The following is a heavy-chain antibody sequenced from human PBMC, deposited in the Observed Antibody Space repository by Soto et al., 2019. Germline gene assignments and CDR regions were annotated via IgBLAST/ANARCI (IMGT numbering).Heavy chain of an antibody. CDR2: ISSSGSII. CDR1: GFTLSDYY. J-gene: IGHJ3*01. V-gene: IGHV3-11*01. CDR3: AREFYTANSCYSSAFDV. D-gene: IGHD3-22*01. Sequence: QVQLVESGGGLVMPGGSLRLSCAASGFTLSDYYIFWIRQAPGKGLEWVSYISSSGSIINYADSVKGRFTISRDNAKNSLDLRMNSLTAGDTAVYYCAREFYTANSCYSSAFDVWGQGTMVTVSS.